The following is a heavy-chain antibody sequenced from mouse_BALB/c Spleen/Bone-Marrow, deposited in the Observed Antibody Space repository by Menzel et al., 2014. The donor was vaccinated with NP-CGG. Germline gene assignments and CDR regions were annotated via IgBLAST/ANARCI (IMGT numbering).Heavy chain of an antibody. CDR2: IRNKANGYTT. Sequence: EVKVVESGGGLVQPGGSLRLSCAASGFTFTDYYMSWVRQPPGKALEWLGFIRNKANGYTTYYSASVKGRFTISRDNSQSILYLQMNTLRAEDSATYYCARDENVGIYWYFDVWGAGTTVTVS. J-gene: IGHJ1*01. CDR3: ARDENVGIYWYFDV. V-gene: IGHV7-3*02. CDR1: GFTFTDYY.